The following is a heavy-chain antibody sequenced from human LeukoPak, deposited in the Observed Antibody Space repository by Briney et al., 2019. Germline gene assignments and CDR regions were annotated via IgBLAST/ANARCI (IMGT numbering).Heavy chain of an antibody. J-gene: IGHJ4*02. CDR2: IFHSGIT. V-gene: IGHV4-38-2*01. Sequence: PSETLSLTCAVSGYSISSGYYWGWIRQPPGKGLEWIGSIFHSGITYYNPSLETRVTLSVVTSKNQFSLNVNSVTAADTAVYYCARGAGTRHLDYWGQGTLVTVSS. CDR3: ARGAGTRHLDY. CDR1: GYSISSGYY. D-gene: IGHD1-7*01.